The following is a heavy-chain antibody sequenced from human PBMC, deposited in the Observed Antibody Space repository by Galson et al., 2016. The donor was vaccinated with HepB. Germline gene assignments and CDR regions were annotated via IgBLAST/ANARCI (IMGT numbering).Heavy chain of an antibody. CDR3: AKSKGGVWSYYFDY. CDR2: IRTDGSNK. D-gene: IGHD6-19*01. CDR1: AFTFSNYG. J-gene: IGHJ4*02. Sequence: SLRLSCAASAFTFSNYGMHWVRQAPGKGLEWVAGIRTDGSNKYYGDSVKGRFTISRDNLKNTLYLQMNSLRAEDTAVYYCAKSKGGVWSYYFDYWGQGTLVTVSS. V-gene: IGHV3-33*06.